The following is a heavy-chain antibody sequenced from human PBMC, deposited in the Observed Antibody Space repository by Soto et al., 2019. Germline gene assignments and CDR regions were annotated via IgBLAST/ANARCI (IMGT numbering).Heavy chain of an antibody. V-gene: IGHV1-69*06. Sequence: QVQLVQSGAEVKKPGSSVKVSCKASGGTFSSYAISWVRQAPEQGLEWMGGIIPIFGTANYAQKFQGRVTITADKSTSTAYMELSSLRSEDTAVYYCARVADIVVVTAYYYGMDVWGQGTTVTVSS. CDR3: ARVADIVVVTAYYYGMDV. CDR1: GGTFSSYA. CDR2: IIPIFGTA. J-gene: IGHJ6*02. D-gene: IGHD2-21*02.